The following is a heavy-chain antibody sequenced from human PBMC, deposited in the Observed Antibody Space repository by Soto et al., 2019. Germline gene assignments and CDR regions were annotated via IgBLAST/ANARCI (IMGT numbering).Heavy chain of an antibody. CDR3: ARGRITLWYPFDY. Sequence: SETLSLTFTVSGGSISSYYWSWILQPPGKGLEWIGYIYYSGSKTYHPSTKRRVTTSVDTSNTQFSLPMSSVTAADTAVYYRARGRITLWYPFDYWGQGTLVTVSS. CDR2: IYYSGSK. CDR1: GGSISSYY. D-gene: IGHD5-18*01. V-gene: IGHV4-59*08. J-gene: IGHJ4*02.